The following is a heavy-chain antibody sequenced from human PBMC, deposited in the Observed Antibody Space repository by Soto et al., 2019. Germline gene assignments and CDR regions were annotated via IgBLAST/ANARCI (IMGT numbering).Heavy chain of an antibody. Sequence: GGSLRLSCAASGFTFGDHYRNLVRQAPGKGLEWVSYISGSSRYTNFADSVKGRFTISRDNAKNSLYLQMNSLRVEDTAVYYCARHTSGWHYYDYWGQGTPVTVSS. J-gene: IGHJ4*02. CDR2: ISGSSRYT. CDR3: ARHTSGWHYYDY. CDR1: GFTFGDHY. V-gene: IGHV3-11*06. D-gene: IGHD6-19*01.